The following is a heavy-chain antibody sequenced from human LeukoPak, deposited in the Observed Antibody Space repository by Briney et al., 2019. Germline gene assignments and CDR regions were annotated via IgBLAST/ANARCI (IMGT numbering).Heavy chain of an antibody. D-gene: IGHD2-15*01. Sequence: ASVKVSCKASGYTFTSYDISWVRQAPGQGLEWMGWISAYNGNTNYAQKLQGRVTMTTDTSTSTAYMELRSLRSDDTAVYYCARSGVLVAATTYYYGMDVWGQGTTVTVSS. CDR2: ISAYNGNT. J-gene: IGHJ6*02. CDR3: ARSGVLVAATTYYYGMDV. V-gene: IGHV1-18*01. CDR1: GYTFTSYD.